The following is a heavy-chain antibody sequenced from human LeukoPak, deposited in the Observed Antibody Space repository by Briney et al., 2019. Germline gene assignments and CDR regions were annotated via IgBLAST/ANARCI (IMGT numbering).Heavy chain of an antibody. Sequence: PGGSLRLSCAASGFTFSTYWMHWVRRAPGKGLVWVSRISTDGSVTSYADSVKGRFTISRDNAKNTMYLQMNSLRAEDTAVYYCVKPSYCGGDCYSVGAFDIWGQGTMVTVSS. CDR3: VKPSYCGGDCYSVGAFDI. CDR1: GFTFSTYW. V-gene: IGHV3-74*01. D-gene: IGHD2-21*02. J-gene: IGHJ3*02. CDR2: ISTDGSVT.